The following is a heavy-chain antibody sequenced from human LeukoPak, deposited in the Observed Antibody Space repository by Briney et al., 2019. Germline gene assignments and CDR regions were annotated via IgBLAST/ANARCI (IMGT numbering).Heavy chain of an antibody. V-gene: IGHV3-23*01. D-gene: IGHD7-27*01. Sequence: GGSLRLSCAASGFTFSSYWMHWVRQAPGKGLEWVSAISGSGGSTYYADSVKGRFTISRDNSKNTLYLQMNSLRAEDTAVYYCAKENANWGFSGTFDYWGQGTLVTVSS. CDR3: AKENANWGFSGTFDY. CDR2: ISGSGGST. CDR1: GFTFSSYW. J-gene: IGHJ4*02.